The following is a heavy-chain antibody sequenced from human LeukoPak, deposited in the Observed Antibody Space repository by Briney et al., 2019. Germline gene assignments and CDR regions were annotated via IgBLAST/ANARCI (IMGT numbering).Heavy chain of an antibody. D-gene: IGHD4-17*01. J-gene: IGHJ4*02. CDR2: INHSGTT. Sequence: SETLSLTCAVYGGSFSGYDWSWIRQPPGKGLEWIGEINHSGTTYYNPSLNSRVTISVDTSKNQFSLRLSSVTAADTALYYCARHTDYGDFWWGQGALVTVSS. CDR3: ARHTDYGDFW. CDR1: GGSFSGYD. V-gene: IGHV4-34*01.